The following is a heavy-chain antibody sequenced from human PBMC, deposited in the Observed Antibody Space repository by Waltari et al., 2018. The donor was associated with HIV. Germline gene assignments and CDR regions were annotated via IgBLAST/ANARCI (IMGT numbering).Heavy chain of an antibody. D-gene: IGHD3-3*01. Sequence: QVQLQESGPGLVKPSETLSLTFAVSGYSISSGYFWGWIRPPPGKGLEWIGSMYHSGSTYYNPTLRSRVTIPVDTSKKKFSLKLSAVTAADTAVYYCAGDCWSGYYVDYWGQGTLVIVSS. CDR2: MYHSGST. CDR1: GYSISSGYF. V-gene: IGHV4-38-2*02. J-gene: IGHJ4*02. CDR3: AGDCWSGYYVDY.